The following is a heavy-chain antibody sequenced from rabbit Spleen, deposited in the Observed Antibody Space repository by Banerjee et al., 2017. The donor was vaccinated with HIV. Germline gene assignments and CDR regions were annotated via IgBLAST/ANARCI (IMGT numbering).Heavy chain of an antibody. D-gene: IGHD4-2*01. CDR1: GFDFSRYG. CDR2: IDLVFGST. CDR3: ASGYGGVGRAYKL. J-gene: IGHJ4*01. V-gene: IGHV1S47*01. Sequence: EQLEESGGGLVQPGGSLKISYKASGFDFSRYGVSWVRQAPGKGLEWIGYIDLVFGSTSYATWVNGRFTISSHNAQNTLYLQLNSLTAADTATYFCASGYGGVGRAYKLWGPGTLVTVS.